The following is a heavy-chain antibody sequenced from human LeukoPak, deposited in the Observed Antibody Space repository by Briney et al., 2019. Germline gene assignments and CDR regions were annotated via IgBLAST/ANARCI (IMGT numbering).Heavy chain of an antibody. D-gene: IGHD3-22*01. CDR2: ISGSGGST. CDR3: AKLFSVVVVITTLIPDY. J-gene: IGHJ4*02. V-gene: IGHV3-23*01. Sequence: SGGSLRLSCAASGFTFSSYAMSWVRQAPGKGLEWVSAISGSGGSTYYAGSVKGRFTISRDNSKNTLYLQMNSLRAEDTAVYYCAKLFSVVVVITTLIPDYWGQGTLVTVSS. CDR1: GFTFSSYA.